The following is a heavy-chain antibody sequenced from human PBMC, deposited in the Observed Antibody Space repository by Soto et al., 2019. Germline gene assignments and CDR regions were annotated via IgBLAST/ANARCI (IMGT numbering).Heavy chain of an antibody. CDR2: IIPIFGTA. CDR1: GGTFSSYA. J-gene: IGHJ6*02. D-gene: IGHD5-18*01. CDR3: ARVKGGYSYGSRYYYYGMDV. V-gene: IGHV1-69*13. Sequence: ASVKVSCKASGGTFSSYAISWVRQAPGQGLEWMGGIIPIFGTANYAQKFQGRVTITADESTSTAYMELSSLRSEDTAVYYCARVKGGYSYGSRYYYYGMDVWGQGTTVTVSS.